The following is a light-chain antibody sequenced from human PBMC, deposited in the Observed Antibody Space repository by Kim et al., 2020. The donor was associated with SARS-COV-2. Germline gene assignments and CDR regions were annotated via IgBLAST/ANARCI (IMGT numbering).Light chain of an antibody. J-gene: IGLJ3*02. V-gene: IGLV3-21*04. CDR1: NIGSKS. CDR2: YDS. CDR3: QVWVSSSDHRV. Sequence: SYELTQPPSVSVAPGKTARITCGGNNIGSKSVHWYQQKPGQAPVLVIYYDSDRPSGIPERFSGSNSGNPATLTISRVEAGDAADYYCQVWVSSSDHRVFG.